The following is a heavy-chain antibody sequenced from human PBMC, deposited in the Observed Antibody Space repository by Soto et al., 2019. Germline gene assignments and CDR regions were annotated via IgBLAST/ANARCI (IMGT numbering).Heavy chain of an antibody. CDR3: ARWDYGDYARFDS. J-gene: IGHJ4*02. Sequence: QVQLVQSGAEVKKPGASVKVSCKASGYTFTSHDINWVRQATGQGLEWMGWMNPNSGNTGYAQKFRGRVTMTRNTSISTAYMERSRLRSEDTAVYYCARWDYGDYARFDSWGQGTLVTVSS. CDR1: GYTFTSHD. V-gene: IGHV1-8*01. CDR2: MNPNSGNT. D-gene: IGHD4-17*01.